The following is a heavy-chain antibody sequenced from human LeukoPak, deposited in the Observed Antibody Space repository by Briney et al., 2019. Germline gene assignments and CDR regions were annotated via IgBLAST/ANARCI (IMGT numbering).Heavy chain of an antibody. CDR3: ARVRTGPCSTSCYQNWFDP. CDR1: GYTFTIYG. Sequence: ASVTVSFTASGYTFTIYGISWVRQAPGQGKEWMGWMSAYHANTNSAQKLQGTVTMATAPSTSTAYMELRSLRSDDTAVYYCARVRTGPCSTSCYQNWFDPWGQGTLVTVSS. CDR2: MSAYHANT. V-gene: IGHV1-18*01. J-gene: IGHJ5*02. D-gene: IGHD2-2*01.